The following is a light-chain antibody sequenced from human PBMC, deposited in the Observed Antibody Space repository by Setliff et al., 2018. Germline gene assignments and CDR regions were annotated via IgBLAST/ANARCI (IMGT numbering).Light chain of an antibody. J-gene: IGLJ1*01. V-gene: IGLV2-8*01. Sequence: QSALVQPPSASGSPGQSVTISCTGTSSDVGGYNYVSWYQQHPGKAPKLMIYEVSKRPSGVPDRFSGSKSGNTASLTVSGLQAEDEADYYCSSYAGSNNFPDVFGTGTKVTVL. CDR1: SSDVGGYNY. CDR3: SSYAGSNNFPDV. CDR2: EVS.